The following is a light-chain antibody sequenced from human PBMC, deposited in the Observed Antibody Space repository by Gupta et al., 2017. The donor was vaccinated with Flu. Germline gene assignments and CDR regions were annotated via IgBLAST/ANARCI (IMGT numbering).Light chain of an antibody. J-gene: IGKJ3*01. CDR1: QGISSY. CDR3: QQSNSDPRT. CDR2: AAS. Sequence: DIQLTQSPSFLSASVGDRVTITCRASQGISSYLAWYQQKPGKAPKLLIYAASTLQSGVPSRFSGSGSGTEFTLTTSSLQPEDFATYYCQQSNSDPRTFGPGTKVDIK. V-gene: IGKV1-9*01.